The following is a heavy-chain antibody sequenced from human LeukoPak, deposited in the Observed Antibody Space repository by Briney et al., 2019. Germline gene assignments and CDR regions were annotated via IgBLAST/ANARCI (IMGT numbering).Heavy chain of an antibody. CDR2: ICSGSTYI. CDR3: ARDLGRSGYYTIDAFDI. Sequence: GGSLRLSCAASGFTFSTYTMNWVRQAPGKGLEWVSSICSGSTYIYYADSVKGRFTISRDNANNSLYLQVNSLRAEDTAVYYCARDLGRSGYYTIDAFDIWGQGTMVTISS. D-gene: IGHD3-22*01. V-gene: IGHV3-21*01. J-gene: IGHJ3*02. CDR1: GFTFSTYT.